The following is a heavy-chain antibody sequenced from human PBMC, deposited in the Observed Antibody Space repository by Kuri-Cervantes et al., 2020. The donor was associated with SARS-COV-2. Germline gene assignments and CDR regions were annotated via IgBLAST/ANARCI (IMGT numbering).Heavy chain of an antibody. Sequence: GESLKISCAASGFTFSSYAVSWVRQAPGKGLEWVSTISGSGSSTYYADSVKGRFTISRDNSKNTLYLQMNSLRADDTAVYYCAKAYWNYNYFDYWGQGTLVTVSS. CDR3: AKAYWNYNYFDY. V-gene: IGHV3-23*01. J-gene: IGHJ4*02. CDR2: ISGSGSST. D-gene: IGHD1-7*01. CDR1: GFTFSSYA.